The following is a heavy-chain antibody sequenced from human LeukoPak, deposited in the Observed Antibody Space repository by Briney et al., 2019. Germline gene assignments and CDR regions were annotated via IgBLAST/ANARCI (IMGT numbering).Heavy chain of an antibody. J-gene: IGHJ6*02. CDR1: GGSFSGYY. Sequence: SETLSLTCAVYGGSFSGYYWSWIRQPPGKGLEWIGYIYYSGSTNYNPSLKSRVTISLDTPKNQFSLKVTSVTAADTAVYYCARDRDFWSGSYYYGMDVWGQGTTVTVSS. V-gene: IGHV4-59*01. CDR3: ARDRDFWSGSYYYGMDV. CDR2: IYYSGST. D-gene: IGHD3-3*01.